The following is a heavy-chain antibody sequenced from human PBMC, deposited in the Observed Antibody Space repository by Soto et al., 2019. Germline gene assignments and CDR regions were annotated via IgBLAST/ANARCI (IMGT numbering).Heavy chain of an antibody. CDR2: IYYSGST. CDR1: GGSLSSGNFY. V-gene: IGHV4-31*11. CDR3: AREVPAAMGGVPYYYMDV. D-gene: IGHD2-2*01. Sequence: QVQLQESGPGLVRPSQTLSLTCAVSGGSLSSGNFYWNWIRQHPGKGLEWIVYIYYSGSTYYNPSLNSRVTISVDTSNNQFSLKLGSVTAADTAVYYCAREVPAAMGGVPYYYMDVWGKGTTVTVSS. J-gene: IGHJ6*03.